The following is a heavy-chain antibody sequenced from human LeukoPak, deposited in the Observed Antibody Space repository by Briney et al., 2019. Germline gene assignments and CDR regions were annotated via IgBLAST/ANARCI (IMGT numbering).Heavy chain of an antibody. V-gene: IGHV3-20*04. Sequence: SGGSLRLSCAASGFTFDDYGMSWVRQAPGKGLEWVSGIIWSGGSTGYADSVKGRFTISRDNSKNSLYLQMNSLRTEDTALYYCAKDSSGYPDDEYFQHWGQGTLVTVSS. J-gene: IGHJ1*01. CDR1: GFTFDDYG. D-gene: IGHD3-22*01. CDR2: IIWSGGST. CDR3: AKDSSGYPDDEYFQH.